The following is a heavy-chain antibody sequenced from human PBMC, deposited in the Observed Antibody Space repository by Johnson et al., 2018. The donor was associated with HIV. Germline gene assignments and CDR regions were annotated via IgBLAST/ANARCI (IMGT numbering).Heavy chain of an antibody. CDR1: GFTCSSYA. CDR3: ARDRYSYGQPMHAFDI. V-gene: IGHV3-64*01. CDR2: ISSNGGST. Sequence: VQLMESGGGLVHPGGSLRLSCAASGFTCSSYAMHWVGQAPGRGLEYVAAISSNGGSTDYANSVKGRFTISRDNSKNTLYLQMGSLRAEDMAVYYCARDRYSYGQPMHAFDIWGQGTMVTVSS. D-gene: IGHD5-18*01. J-gene: IGHJ3*02.